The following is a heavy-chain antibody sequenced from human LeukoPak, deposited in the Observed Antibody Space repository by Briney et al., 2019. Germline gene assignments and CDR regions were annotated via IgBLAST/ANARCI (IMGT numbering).Heavy chain of an antibody. J-gene: IGHJ6*02. CDR1: GFTFSNYA. V-gene: IGHV3-48*03. Sequence: GGSLRLSCSASGFTFSNYAMYWVRQAPGKGLEWVSYISSSARTIYYADSVKGRFTISRDNARNSLYLQMNSLRAEDTAVYYCARARRPHYYYGMDVWGQGTTVTVSS. CDR3: ARARRPHYYYGMDV. CDR2: ISSSARTI.